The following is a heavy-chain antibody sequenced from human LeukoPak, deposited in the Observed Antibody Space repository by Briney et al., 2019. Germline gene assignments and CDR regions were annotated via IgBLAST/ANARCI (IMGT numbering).Heavy chain of an antibody. CDR3: VRDNRGGYYDSSGFDY. CDR2: ISYDGSNK. D-gene: IGHD3-22*01. CDR1: GFTFSSYA. J-gene: IGHJ4*02. Sequence: PGRSLRLSCAASGFTFSSYAMHWVRQAPGKGLEWVAVISYDGSNKYYADSVKGRFTISRDNSKNTLYLQMNSLRAEDTAVYYCVRDNRGGYYDSSGFDYWGQGTLVTVSS. V-gene: IGHV3-30-3*01.